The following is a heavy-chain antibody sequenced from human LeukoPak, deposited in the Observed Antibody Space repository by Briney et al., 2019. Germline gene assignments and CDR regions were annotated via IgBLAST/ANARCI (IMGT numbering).Heavy chain of an antibody. V-gene: IGHV6-1*01. Sequence: SQTPSLTCAISGDSVSSNRASWTWIRQSPSRGLEWLGRTYYRSKWYNDYAVSLKSRISINPDTSKNQFSLQLSSVTPEDTAVYYCSRSDGGSDFDYWGQGTLVTVSS. CDR2: TYYRSKWYN. CDR3: SRSDGGSDFDY. D-gene: IGHD5-24*01. J-gene: IGHJ4*02. CDR1: GDSVSSNRAS.